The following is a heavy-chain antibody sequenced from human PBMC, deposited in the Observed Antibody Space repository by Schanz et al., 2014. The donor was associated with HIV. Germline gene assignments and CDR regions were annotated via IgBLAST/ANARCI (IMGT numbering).Heavy chain of an antibody. D-gene: IGHD2-15*01. CDR3: AREGCIGGSCYCDF. CDR1: GFSFSNYG. CDR2: ISYDGTKK. V-gene: IGHV3-30*03. J-gene: IGHJ4*02. Sequence: QVQLVESGGGVVQPGRSLRLSCAASGFSFSNYGMHWVRQAPGKGLEWVAVISYDGTKKHYADSVKGRFTISRDNAKSSLYLQMSSLRAEDTAVYFCAREGCIGGSCYCDFWGQGSLVIVSS.